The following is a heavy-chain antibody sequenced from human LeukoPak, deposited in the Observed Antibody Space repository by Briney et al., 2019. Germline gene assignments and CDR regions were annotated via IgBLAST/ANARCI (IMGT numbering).Heavy chain of an antibody. V-gene: IGHV4-59*01. CDR1: GGSISSYY. Sequence: SETLSLTCTVSGGSISSYYWSWIRQPPGKGLEWIGHIYYSGSTNYKPSLKSRVTISVDTSKNQFSLKLSSVTAADTAVYYCARGLAGPKPSYYFDYWGQGTLVTVSS. CDR2: IYYSGST. J-gene: IGHJ4*02. D-gene: IGHD2-21*01. CDR3: ARGLAGPKPSYYFDY.